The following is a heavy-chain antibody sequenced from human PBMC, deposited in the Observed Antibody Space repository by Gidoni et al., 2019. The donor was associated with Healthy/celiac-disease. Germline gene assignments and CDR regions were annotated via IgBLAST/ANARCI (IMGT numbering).Heavy chain of an antibody. D-gene: IGHD1-7*01. CDR2: ISSSSSYI. CDR1: GFTFSSYS. V-gene: IGHV3-21*01. J-gene: IGHJ4*02. CDR3: ARDLTNYVPFDY. Sequence: EVQLVESGGGLVKPGGSLRLSCAASGFTFSSYSMNWVRQAPGKGLECVSSISSSSSYISYADSVKGRFTISRDNAKNSLYLQMNSLRAEDTAVYYCARDLTNYVPFDYWGQGPLVTVSS.